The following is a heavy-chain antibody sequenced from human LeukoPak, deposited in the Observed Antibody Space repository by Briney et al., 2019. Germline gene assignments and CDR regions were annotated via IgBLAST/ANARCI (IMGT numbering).Heavy chain of an antibody. CDR3: AGGCSSGWYNYYYYGMDV. CDR2: INPSGGST. CDR1: GYTFTSYY. D-gene: IGHD6-19*01. V-gene: IGHV1-46*01. J-gene: IGHJ6*02. Sequence: ASVKVSCKASGYTFTSYYMHWVRQAPGQGLEWMGIINPSGGSTTYAQKFQGRVTMTRGTSTSTVYMELSSLRSEDTAVYYCAGGCSSGWYNYYYYGMDVWGQGTTVTVSS.